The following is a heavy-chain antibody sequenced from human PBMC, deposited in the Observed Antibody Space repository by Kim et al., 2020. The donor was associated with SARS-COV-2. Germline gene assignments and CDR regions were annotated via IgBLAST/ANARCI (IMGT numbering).Heavy chain of an antibody. CDR3: ARVSFSGGNSERYFDL. CDR1: GGSISSSSYY. Sequence: SETLSLTCTVSGGSISSSSYYWGWIRQPPGKGLEWIGSIYYSGSTYYNPSLKSRVTISVDTSKNQFSLKLSSVTAADTAVYYCARVSFSGGNSERYFDLWGRGTLVTVSS. D-gene: IGHD2-21*02. CDR2: IYYSGST. V-gene: IGHV4-39*07. J-gene: IGHJ2*01.